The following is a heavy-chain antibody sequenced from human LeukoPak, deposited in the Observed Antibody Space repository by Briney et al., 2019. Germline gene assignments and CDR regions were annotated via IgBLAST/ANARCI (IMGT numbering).Heavy chain of an antibody. CDR3: ARDGIQSSGLEPFDY. D-gene: IGHD6-19*01. CDR2: ISDYNGNT. V-gene: IGHV1-18*01. Sequence: ASVKASCKASGYTVTSSGVSWVRQAAGHRLEWRGWISDYNGNTNYAQKLQGKVTMTTVTSTSTAYMELTSLRSDDTAVYYCARDGIQSSGLEPFDYWGQGTLVTVSS. CDR1: GYTVTSSG. J-gene: IGHJ4*02.